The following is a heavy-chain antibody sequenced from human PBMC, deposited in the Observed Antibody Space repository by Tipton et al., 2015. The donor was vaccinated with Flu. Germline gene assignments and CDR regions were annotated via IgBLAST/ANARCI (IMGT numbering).Heavy chain of an antibody. CDR1: GGSISSSSYY. Sequence: TLSLTCTVSGGSISSSSYYWGWIRQPPGKGLEWIGSIYYSGSTYYNPSLKSRVTISVDTSKNQFSLKLSSVTAADTAVYYCAGVIAVAGNWFDPWGQGTLVTVSS. CDR3: AGVIAVAGNWFDP. V-gene: IGHV4-39*07. D-gene: IGHD6-19*01. J-gene: IGHJ5*02. CDR2: IYYSGST.